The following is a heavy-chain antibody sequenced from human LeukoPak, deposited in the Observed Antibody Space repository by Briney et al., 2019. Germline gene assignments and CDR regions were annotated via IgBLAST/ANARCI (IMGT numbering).Heavy chain of an antibody. V-gene: IGHV4-39*01. CDR2: MFYSGRT. Sequence: SETLSLTCTVSGDSISSNPFFWAWIRQTPGKGLQWIGSMFYSGRTYYNPSLVSRVTISILTSKNQLSLKLRSVTAADTAVYYCARQGSSPNWFDPWGQGALVTVSS. CDR1: GDSISSNPFF. D-gene: IGHD3-10*01. CDR3: ARQGSSPNWFDP. J-gene: IGHJ5*02.